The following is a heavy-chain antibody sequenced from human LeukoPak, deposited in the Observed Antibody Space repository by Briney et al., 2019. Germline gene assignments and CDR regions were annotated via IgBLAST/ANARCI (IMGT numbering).Heavy chain of an antibody. CDR3: ARDLGYCSSTSCYKGPGHDY. Sequence: AGGSLRLSCAASGFTFSDYYMSWIRQAPGKGLEWVSYISSSSSTIYYADSVKGRFTISRDNAKNSLYLQMNSLRAEDTAVYYCARDLGYCSSTSCYKGPGHDYWGQGTLVTVSS. D-gene: IGHD2-2*02. J-gene: IGHJ4*02. V-gene: IGHV3-11*04. CDR1: GFTFSDYY. CDR2: ISSSSSTI.